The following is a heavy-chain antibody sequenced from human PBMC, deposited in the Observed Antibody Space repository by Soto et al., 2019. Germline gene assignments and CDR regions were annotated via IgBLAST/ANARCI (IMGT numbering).Heavy chain of an antibody. CDR1: GFTFSSYW. CDR3: ARHSYSGSYYTIKYYFDD. V-gene: IGHV3-7*01. D-gene: IGHD1-26*01. J-gene: IGHJ4*02. Sequence: EVQLVESGGGLVQPGGSLRLSCAASGFTFSSYWMRWVRQAPGKGLEWVANITQDGSEKYYVDSVKGRFTISRDNAKNSLYLQMNSLRAEDTAVYYCARHSYSGSYYTIKYYFDDWCQGTLVTVSS. CDR2: ITQDGSEK.